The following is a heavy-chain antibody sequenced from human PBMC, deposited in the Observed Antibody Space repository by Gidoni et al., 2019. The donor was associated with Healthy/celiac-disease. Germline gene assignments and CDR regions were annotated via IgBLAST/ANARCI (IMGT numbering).Heavy chain of an antibody. J-gene: IGHJ2*01. CDR2: INPNSGGT. CDR3: ARPQEYSSSWYIWYFDL. CDR1: GYTFTGYY. Sequence: QVQLVQSGAEVKKPGASVKVSCKASGYTFTGYYMHWVRQAPGQGLEWMGWINPNSGGTNYAQKFQGRVTMTRDTSISTAYMELSRLRSDDTAVYYCARPQEYSSSWYIWYFDLWGRGTLVTVSS. D-gene: IGHD6-13*01. V-gene: IGHV1-2*02.